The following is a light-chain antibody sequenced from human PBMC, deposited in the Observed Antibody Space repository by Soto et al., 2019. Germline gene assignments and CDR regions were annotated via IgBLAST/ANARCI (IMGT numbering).Light chain of an antibody. CDR2: DGS. CDR3: QQRYSWPLT. V-gene: IGKV3-11*01. Sequence: EIVLTQSPATLSLSPGERATLSCRASQSLNIYLAWYQQKPGQAPRLLIYDGSIRATGIPARFSGSGSGTDFTLTISSLEPEDFTVYYCQQRYSWPLTFGGRTEVEIK. CDR1: QSLNIY. J-gene: IGKJ4*01.